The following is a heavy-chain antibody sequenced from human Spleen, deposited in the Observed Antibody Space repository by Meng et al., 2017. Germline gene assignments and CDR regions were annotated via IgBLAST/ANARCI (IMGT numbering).Heavy chain of an antibody. J-gene: IGHJ4*02. Sequence: SETLSLTCTVSDDSISSYYWNWIRQPPGKGLEWIGFIYHNGDTNYNPSLKSRVTISVDTSKNQFSLKLVSVTAADTAVYYCARGGTVTTGHFDYWGQGTLVTVSS. V-gene: IGHV4-59*01. CDR1: DDSISSYY. D-gene: IGHD4-17*01. CDR2: IYHNGDT. CDR3: ARGGTVTTGHFDY.